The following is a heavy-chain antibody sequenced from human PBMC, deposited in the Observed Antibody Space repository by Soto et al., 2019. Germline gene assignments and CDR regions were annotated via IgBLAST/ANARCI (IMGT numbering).Heavy chain of an antibody. D-gene: IGHD6-19*01. J-gene: IGHJ4*02. CDR2: ISSSSSYI. Sequence: EVQLVESGGGLVKPGGSLRLSCAASGFTFSSYSMNWVRQAPGKGLEWVSSISSSSSYIYYADSVKGRFTISRDNAKNSLYLQMNSLRAEDTAVYYCARGAVQWLRYGNFDYWGQGTLVTVSS. CDR1: GFTFSSYS. V-gene: IGHV3-21*01. CDR3: ARGAVQWLRYGNFDY.